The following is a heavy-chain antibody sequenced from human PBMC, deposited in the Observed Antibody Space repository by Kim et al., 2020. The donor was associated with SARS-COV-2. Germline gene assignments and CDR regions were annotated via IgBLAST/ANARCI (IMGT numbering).Heavy chain of an antibody. J-gene: IGHJ4*02. D-gene: IGHD3-9*01. CDR3: AREYYDIWTGYYSFDY. V-gene: IGHV4-31*02. Sequence: SLKSRVTISVDTSKNQFSLKLSSVTAADRAVYYCAREYYDIWTGYYSFDYWGQGTLVTVSS.